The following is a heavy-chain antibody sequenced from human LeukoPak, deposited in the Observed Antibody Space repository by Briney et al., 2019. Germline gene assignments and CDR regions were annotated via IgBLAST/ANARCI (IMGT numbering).Heavy chain of an antibody. J-gene: IGHJ5*02. D-gene: IGHD6-19*01. CDR1: GGSISSSSYY. V-gene: IGHV4-39*01. CDR3: ARLGAYSSGWYEEVWFDP. Sequence: SETVSLTCTVSGGSISSSSYYWGWIRQPPGKGLEWIGSIYYSGSTYYNPSLKSRVTISVDTSKNQFSQKLSSVTAADTAVYYCARLGAYSSGWYEEVWFDPWGQGTLVTVSS. CDR2: IYYSGST.